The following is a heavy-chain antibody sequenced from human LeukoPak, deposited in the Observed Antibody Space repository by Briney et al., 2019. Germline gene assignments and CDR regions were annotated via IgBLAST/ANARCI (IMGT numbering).Heavy chain of an antibody. Sequence: SETLSLTCTVSGASISSTTYYWGWIRQPPGKGLEWIGSIYYSGSTYYNPSLKSRVTISVDTSKNQFSLKLSSVTAADTAVYYCARRDCGGDCYTNLSFDYWGQGTLVTVSS. J-gene: IGHJ4*02. CDR1: GASISSTTYY. D-gene: IGHD2-21*02. CDR2: IYYSGST. V-gene: IGHV4-39*07. CDR3: ARRDCGGDCYTNLSFDY.